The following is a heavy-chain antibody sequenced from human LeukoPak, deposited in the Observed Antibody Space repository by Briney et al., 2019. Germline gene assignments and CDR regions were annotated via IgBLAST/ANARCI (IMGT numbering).Heavy chain of an antibody. V-gene: IGHV4-31*11. D-gene: IGHD6-13*01. J-gene: IGHJ4*02. CDR3: AREAGGAAAGNPFDY. CDR1: GGSFSGYY. Sequence: SETLSLTCAVYGGSFSGYYWSWIRQHPGKGLEWIGYIYYSGSTYYNPSLKSRVTISVDTSKNQFSLKLSSVTAADTAVYYCAREAGGAAAGNPFDYWGQGTLVTVSS. CDR2: IYYSGST.